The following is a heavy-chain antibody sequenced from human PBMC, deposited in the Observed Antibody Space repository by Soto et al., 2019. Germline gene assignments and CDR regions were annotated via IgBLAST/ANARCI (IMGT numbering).Heavy chain of an antibody. J-gene: IGHJ4*02. CDR3: ARGAGSSWYGGFDY. Sequence: SVKVSCKASGGTFSSYTISCARQAPGQGLEWMGRIIPILGIANYAQKFQGRVTITADKSTSTAYMELSSLRSEDTAVYYCARGAGSSWYGGFDYWGQGTLVTVSS. CDR1: GGTFSSYT. D-gene: IGHD6-13*01. V-gene: IGHV1-69*02. CDR2: IIPILGIA.